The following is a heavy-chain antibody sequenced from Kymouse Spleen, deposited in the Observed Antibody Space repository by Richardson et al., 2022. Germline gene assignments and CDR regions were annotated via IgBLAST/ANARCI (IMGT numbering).Heavy chain of an antibody. CDR1: GFTFDDYA. J-gene: IGHJ6*02. D-gene: IGHD1-14*01. CDR2: ISWNSGSI. Sequence: EVQLVESGGGLVQPGRSLRLSCAASGFTFDDYAMHWVRQAPGKGLEWVSGISWNSGSIGYADSVKGRFTISRDNAKNSLYLQMNSLRAEDTALYYCAKESTEDYYYGMDVWGQGTTVTVSS. V-gene: IGHV3-9*01. CDR3: AKESTEDYYYGMDV.